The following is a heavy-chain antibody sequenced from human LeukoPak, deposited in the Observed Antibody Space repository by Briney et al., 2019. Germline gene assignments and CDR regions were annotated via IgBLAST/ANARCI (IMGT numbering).Heavy chain of an antibody. Sequence: SETLSLTCTVSGGSISSYYWSWIRQPPGKGLEWIGEINHSGSTNYNPSLKSRVTISVDTSKNQFSLKLSSVTAADTAVYYCARLLRYYYYMDVWGKGTTVTISS. V-gene: IGHV4-34*01. CDR2: INHSGST. J-gene: IGHJ6*03. CDR1: GGSISSYY. D-gene: IGHD3-3*01. CDR3: ARLLRYYYYMDV.